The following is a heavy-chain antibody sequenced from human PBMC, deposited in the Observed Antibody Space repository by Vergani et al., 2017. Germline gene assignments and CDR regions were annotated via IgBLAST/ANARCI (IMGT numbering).Heavy chain of an antibody. V-gene: IGHV3-21*01. CDR2: ISSSSSYI. CDR3: ARDGWDYDFWSDYGY. D-gene: IGHD3-3*01. CDR1: GFTFSSYS. J-gene: IGHJ4*02. Sequence: EVQLVESGGGLVKPGGSLRLSCAASGFTFSSYSMNWVRQAPGKGLEWVSSISSSSSYIYYADSVKGRFTISRDNAKNSLYLQMNSLRAEDTAVYYCARDGWDYDFWSDYGYWGQGTLVTVSS.